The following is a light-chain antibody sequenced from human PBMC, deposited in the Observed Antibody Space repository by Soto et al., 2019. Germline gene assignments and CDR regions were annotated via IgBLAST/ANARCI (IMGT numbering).Light chain of an antibody. CDR1: QSVTSNY. V-gene: IGKV3-20*01. CDR2: GAS. Sequence: EIVLTQSPGTLSLSPGDRATLSCRARQSVTSNYLAWYQQKPGQAPRLLLYGASRRAIGIPDRFSGSGSGTDFTLTISRLEPEDFAVYYCQQYDTSPPLTFGGGTQVEIK. CDR3: QQYDTSPPLT. J-gene: IGKJ4*01.